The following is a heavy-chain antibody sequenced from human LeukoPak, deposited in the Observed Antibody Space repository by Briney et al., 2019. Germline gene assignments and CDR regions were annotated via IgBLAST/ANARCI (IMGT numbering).Heavy chain of an antibody. CDR2: IYSGGSR. D-gene: IGHD6-13*01. CDR3: ARDLGIAAAGTCDY. J-gene: IGHJ4*02. CDR1: GFTVSSNY. Sequence: GGSLRLSCAASGFTVSSNYMSWVRQAPGKGLEGVSVIYSGGSRYYADSVKGRFTISRDNSKNTLYLQMNSLRAEDTAVYYCARDLGIAAAGTCDYWGQGTLVTVS. V-gene: IGHV3-66*01.